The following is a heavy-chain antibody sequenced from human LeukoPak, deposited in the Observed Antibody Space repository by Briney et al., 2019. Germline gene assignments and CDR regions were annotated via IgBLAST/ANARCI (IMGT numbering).Heavy chain of an antibody. CDR1: GDSLSNNSVA. Sequence: SQTLSLTCAISGDSLSNNSVAWNWLRQSPSGGLEWLGRTYYRSKWNIHYAVSLKSRITINPDTSNNQFSLQLNSVTPEDTGVYYCARTNNGYIDYWDQGTLVTVSS. J-gene: IGHJ4*02. V-gene: IGHV6-1*01. CDR2: TYYRSKWNI. CDR3: ARTNNGYIDY. D-gene: IGHD1/OR15-1a*01.